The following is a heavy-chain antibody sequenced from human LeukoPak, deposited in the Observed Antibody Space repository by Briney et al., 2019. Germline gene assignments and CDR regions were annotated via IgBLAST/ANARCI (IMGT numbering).Heavy chain of an antibody. CDR1: GFTFSDYY. J-gene: IGHJ5*02. V-gene: IGHV3-11*01. CDR3: ARDGVTIFGVVDNWFDP. CDR2: ISSSGSTI. D-gene: IGHD3-3*01. Sequence: GGSLRLSCAASGFTFSDYYMSWIRQAPGKGPEWVSYISSSGSTIYYADSVKGRFTISRDNVKNSLYLQMNSLRAEDTAVYYCARDGVTIFGVVDNWFDPWGQGTLVTVSS.